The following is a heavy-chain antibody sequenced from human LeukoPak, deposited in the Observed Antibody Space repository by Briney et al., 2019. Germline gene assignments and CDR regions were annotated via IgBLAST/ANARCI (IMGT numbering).Heavy chain of an antibody. D-gene: IGHD3-9*01. J-gene: IGHJ4*02. Sequence: ASVKVSCKASGYTFTSYDINWERQATGQGLEWMGWMNPNSGNTGYAQKFQGRVTMTRNTSISTAYMELSSLRSEDTAVYYCARGVRYFDWLEYDYWGQGTLVTVSS. CDR1: GYTFTSYD. CDR2: MNPNSGNT. CDR3: ARGVRYFDWLEYDY. V-gene: IGHV1-8*01.